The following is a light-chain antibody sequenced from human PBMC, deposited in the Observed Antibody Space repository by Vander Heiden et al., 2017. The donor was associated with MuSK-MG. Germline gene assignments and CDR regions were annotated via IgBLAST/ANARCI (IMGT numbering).Light chain of an antibody. CDR1: QNVSSSY. CDR3: QQNGSSPRP. V-gene: IGKV3-20*01. J-gene: IGKJ2*01. CDR2: GAS. Sequence: IVFTPSLGTLSFSPGEIATLSCRASQNVSSSYLAWYQQKPGQAPRLLIYGASSRATGIPDRFSGSGSGTDFTLTISRLEPEDFAVYYCQQNGSSPRPFGQGTKLEIK.